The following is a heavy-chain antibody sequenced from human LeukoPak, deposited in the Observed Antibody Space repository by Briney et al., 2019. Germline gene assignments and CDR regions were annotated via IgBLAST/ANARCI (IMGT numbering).Heavy chain of an antibody. CDR3: ASTVVVTVWEEYYFDY. J-gene: IGHJ4*02. Sequence: SVKVSCKASGGTFSSYAISWVRQAPGQGLEWMGGIIPIFGTANYAQKFQGRVTITTDESTSTAYMELSSLRSEDTAVYYCASTVVVTVWEEYYFDYWGQGTLVTVSS. D-gene: IGHD2-21*02. CDR1: GGTFSSYA. V-gene: IGHV1-69*05. CDR2: IIPIFGTA.